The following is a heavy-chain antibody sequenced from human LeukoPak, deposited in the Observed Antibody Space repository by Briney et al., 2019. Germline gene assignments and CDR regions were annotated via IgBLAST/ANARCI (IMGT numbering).Heavy chain of an antibody. V-gene: IGHV4-34*01. J-gene: IGHJ5*02. CDR1: GGSFSGYY. CDR2: INHSGST. Sequence: SETLSLTCAVYGGSFSGYYWSWICQPPGKGLEWIGEINHSGSTNYNPSLKSRVTISVDTSKNQFSLKLSSVTAADTAVYYCARARDLDPWGQGTLVTVSS. CDR3: ARARDLDP.